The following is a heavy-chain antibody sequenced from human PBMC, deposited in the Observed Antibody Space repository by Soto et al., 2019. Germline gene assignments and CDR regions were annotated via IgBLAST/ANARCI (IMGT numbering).Heavy chain of an antibody. Sequence: EVQLLESGGGLVQPGGSLRLSCAASGFTFTNYAITWVRQAPGEGLEWVSTITSGGSKYYADSVKGRFTISSDNSKNTLYLQVNSLRAEDTAVYYCAKHILLDNWGQGTLVTVSS. V-gene: IGHV3-23*01. J-gene: IGHJ4*02. D-gene: IGHD2-21*01. CDR3: AKHILLDN. CDR2: ITSGGSK. CDR1: GFTFTNYA.